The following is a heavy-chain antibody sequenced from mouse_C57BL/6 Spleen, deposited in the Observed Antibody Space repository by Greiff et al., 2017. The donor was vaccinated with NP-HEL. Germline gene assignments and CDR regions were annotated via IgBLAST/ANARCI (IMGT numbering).Heavy chain of an antibody. CDR3: AHSPYYYGSSPSMDY. D-gene: IGHD1-1*01. J-gene: IGHJ4*01. CDR1: GYTFTSYW. CDR2: IDPSDSYT. V-gene: IGHV1-50*01. Sequence: VQLQQPGAELVKPGASVKLSCKASGYTFTSYWMQWVKQRPGQGLEWIGEIDPSDSYTNYNQKFKGKATLTVDTSSSTAYMQLSSLTSEDTAVYYCAHSPYYYGSSPSMDYWGQGTSVTVSS.